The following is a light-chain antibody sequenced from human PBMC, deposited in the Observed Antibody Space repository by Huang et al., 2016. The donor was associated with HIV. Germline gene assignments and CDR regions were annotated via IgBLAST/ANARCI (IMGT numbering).Light chain of an antibody. V-gene: IGKV3D-15*01. J-gene: IGKJ1*01. CDR1: QSFSSN. Sequence: EIVMTQSPATLSVSPGERATLSCRASQSFSSNLAWYQQKPGQAPRLLIYGASTRATGIPARFSGSGSGTEFTRTISSLQSEDFAVYYCQQYNNWPQTFGQGTKVEIK. CDR2: GAS. CDR3: QQYNNWPQT.